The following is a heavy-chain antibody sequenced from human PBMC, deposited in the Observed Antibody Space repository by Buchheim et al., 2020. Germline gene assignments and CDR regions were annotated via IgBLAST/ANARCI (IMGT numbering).Heavy chain of an antibody. J-gene: IGHJ6*02. D-gene: IGHD3-3*01. CDR2: ISGSGGST. V-gene: IGHV3-23*01. CDR1: GFTFSSYA. Sequence: EVQLLESGGGLVQPGGSLRLSCAASGFTFSSYAMSWVRQAPGKGLEWVSAISGSGGSTYYADSVKGRFTISRDNSKNTPSLQMNSLRAEDTAVYYCAKWSGYQALRHYYGMDVWGQGTT. CDR3: AKWSGYQALRHYYGMDV.